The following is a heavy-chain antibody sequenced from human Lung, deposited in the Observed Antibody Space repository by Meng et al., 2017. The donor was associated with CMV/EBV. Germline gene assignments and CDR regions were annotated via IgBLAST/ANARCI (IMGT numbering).Heavy chain of an antibody. J-gene: IGHJ4*01. CDR3: ARASEIIGGSLDY. D-gene: IGHD2-15*01. CDR1: GFSRSNARMG. CDR2: IFSNDEK. V-gene: IGHV2-26*01. Sequence: SGPMLVKPTQTLTLTCTVSGFSRSNARMGVSWNRQPPGKALECLADIFSNDEKSYKTSLQCRLTISNDISKSQVVLMMTSMDPMNTGTYYCARASEIIGGSLDYWGQGXLVTVSS.